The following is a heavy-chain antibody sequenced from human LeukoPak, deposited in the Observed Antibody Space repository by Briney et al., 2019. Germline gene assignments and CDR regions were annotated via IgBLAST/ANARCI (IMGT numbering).Heavy chain of an antibody. D-gene: IGHD3-22*01. CDR3: ARIFAGDSRNDY. CDR2: IIPIFGTA. J-gene: IGHJ4*02. V-gene: IGHV1-69*05. CDR1: GGTFSSYA. Sequence: ASVKVSCKASGGTFSSYAISWVRQAPGQGLEWMGGIIPIFGTANYAQKFQGRVTITTDESTSTAYMELSSLRSEDTAVYYCARIFAGDSRNDYWGQGTLVTVSS.